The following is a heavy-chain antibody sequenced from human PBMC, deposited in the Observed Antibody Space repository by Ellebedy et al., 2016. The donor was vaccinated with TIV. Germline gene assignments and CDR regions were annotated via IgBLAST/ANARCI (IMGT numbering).Heavy chain of an antibody. V-gene: IGHV3-15*01. CDR3: TTLGDCSGASCYHTDGGAFDL. CDR1: GFAFSNAW. J-gene: IGHJ3*01. D-gene: IGHD2-15*01. Sequence: PGGSLRLSCRGSGFAFSNAWMSWVRQAPGKGLEWVGRIKGTDAGGTTDYAASVKGRFTISRDDVKNTLYLQMNSLKTEDTALYHCTTLGDCSGASCYHTDGGAFDLWGQGTMVTVSS. CDR2: IKGTDAGGTT.